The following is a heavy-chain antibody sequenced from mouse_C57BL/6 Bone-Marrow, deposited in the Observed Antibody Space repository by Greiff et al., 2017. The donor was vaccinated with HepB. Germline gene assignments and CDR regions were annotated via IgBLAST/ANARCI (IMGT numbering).Heavy chain of an antibody. V-gene: IGHV5-17*01. D-gene: IGHD2-3*01. CDR3: AREVDDGYTWFAY. Sequence: EVQVVESGGGLVKPGGSLKLSCAASGFTFSDYGMHWVRQAPEKGLEWVAYISSGSSTIYYADTVKGRFTISRDNAKNTLFLQMTSLRAEDTAMYYCAREVDDGYTWFAYWGQGTLVTVSA. CDR2: ISSGSSTI. CDR1: GFTFSDYG. J-gene: IGHJ3*01.